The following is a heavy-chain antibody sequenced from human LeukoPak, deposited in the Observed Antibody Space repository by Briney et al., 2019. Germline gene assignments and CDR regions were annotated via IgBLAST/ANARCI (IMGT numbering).Heavy chain of an antibody. CDR3: AKGRSSTKSLGAFDI. V-gene: IGHV3-30*02. D-gene: IGHD2-2*01. CDR2: IRYDGSNK. J-gene: IGHJ3*02. CDR1: GFTFSSYG. Sequence: GGSLRLSCAASGFTFSSYGMHWVRQAPGKGLEWVAFIRYDGSNKYYADSVEGRFTISRDNSKNTLYVQMNSLRAEDTAVYYCAKGRSSTKSLGAFDIWGQGTMVTVSS.